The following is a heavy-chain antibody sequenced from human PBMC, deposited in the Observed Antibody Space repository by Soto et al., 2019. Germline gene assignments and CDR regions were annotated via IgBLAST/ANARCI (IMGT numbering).Heavy chain of an antibody. CDR1: GGSINTYY. J-gene: IGHJ4*02. CDR2: VYSSGST. CDR3: ARRKTRNEAFDF. V-gene: IGHV4-59*08. D-gene: IGHD1-1*01. Sequence: SETLSLTCTVSGGSINTYYWTWIRQPPGKALEWIGYVYSSGSTNYNPSLRSRVTISLDTSKSHFSLKLNSVTAADTAVYYCARRKTRNEAFDFCGQGTLVTLSS.